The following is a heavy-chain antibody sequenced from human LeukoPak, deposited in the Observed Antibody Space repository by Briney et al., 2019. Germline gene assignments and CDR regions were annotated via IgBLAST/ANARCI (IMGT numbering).Heavy chain of an antibody. V-gene: IGHV1-18*01. D-gene: IGHD5-18*01. J-gene: IGHJ4*02. CDR1: GYSFTSYG. CDR2: ISANSGNT. Sequence: ASMKDSCKASGYSFTSYGISWVRQAPGQGLEWMGWISANSGNTNYAQKLQGRVTMTTDTSTSTAYMELRSLRSDDTAVYYCARDAADTVRGGDYWGQGSLVTVSS. CDR3: ARDAADTVRGGDY.